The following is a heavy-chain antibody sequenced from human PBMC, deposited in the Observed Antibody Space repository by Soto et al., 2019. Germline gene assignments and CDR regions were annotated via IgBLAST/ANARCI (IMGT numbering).Heavy chain of an antibody. CDR3: ARGGHDYGDYNYYYYGMDV. J-gene: IGHJ6*02. CDR1: GYSISSGYY. Sequence: SETLSLTCAVSGYSISSGYYWGWIRQPPGKGLEWIGSIYHSGSTYYNPSLKSRVTISVDTSKNQFSLKLSSVTAADTAVYYCARGGHDYGDYNYYYYGMDVWGQGTTVTVS. CDR2: IYHSGST. D-gene: IGHD4-17*01. V-gene: IGHV4-38-2*01.